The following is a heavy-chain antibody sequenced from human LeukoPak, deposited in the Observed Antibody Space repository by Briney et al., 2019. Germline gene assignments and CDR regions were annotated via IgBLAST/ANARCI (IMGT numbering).Heavy chain of an antibody. CDR3: AKRLGVVDY. V-gene: IGHV3-30*04. CDR1: GFTFSSYA. CDR2: ISYDGSNK. Sequence: GGSLRLSCAASGFTFSSYAMHWVRQAPGKGLEWVAVISYDGSNKYYADSVKGRFTISRDNSKNTLYLQMNSLRAEDTAVYYCAKRLGVVDYWGQGTLVTVSS. J-gene: IGHJ4*02. D-gene: IGHD3-10*01.